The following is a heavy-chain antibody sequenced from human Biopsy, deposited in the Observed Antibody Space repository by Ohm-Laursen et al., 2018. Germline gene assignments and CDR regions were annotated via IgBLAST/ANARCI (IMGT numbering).Heavy chain of an antibody. V-gene: IGHV3-11*01. J-gene: IGHJ6*02. CDR2: ITSDGSTT. CDR3: ARDVEGFYSYAMDV. CDR1: GFTFSDYY. D-gene: IGHD5-24*01. Sequence: GSLRLSCAASGFTFSDYYMSWIRQAPGKGLEWVSYITSDGSTTDYADSVKGRFTISRDNAKSSLFLQMNSLRAEDTAVYYCARDVEGFYSYAMDVWGQGTTVTVSS.